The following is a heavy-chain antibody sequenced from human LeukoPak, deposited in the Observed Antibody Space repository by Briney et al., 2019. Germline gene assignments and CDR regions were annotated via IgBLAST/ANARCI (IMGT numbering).Heavy chain of an antibody. CDR3: ARWTPGLGYCSSTSCYSAFDI. Sequence: ASVKVSCKASGYTFTGYYMHWVRQAPGQGLEWMGWINPKSGDANYAQKFQGRVTMTRDTSISTAYMELSRLRSDDTAVYYCARWTPGLGYCSSTSCYSAFDIWGQGTMVTVSS. D-gene: IGHD2-2*02. CDR1: GYTFTGYY. CDR2: INPKSGDA. J-gene: IGHJ3*02. V-gene: IGHV1-2*02.